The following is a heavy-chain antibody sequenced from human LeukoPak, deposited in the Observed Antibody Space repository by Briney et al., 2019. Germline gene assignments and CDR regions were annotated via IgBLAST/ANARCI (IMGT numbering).Heavy chain of an antibody. Sequence: SETLSLTCTVSGGSISSSSYYWGWIRQPPGKGLEWIGSIYYSGSTYYNPSLKSRVTISVDTSKNQFSLKLSSVTAADTAVYYCARTGSRYYDLRGYFQHWGQGTLVTVSS. J-gene: IGHJ1*01. CDR3: ARTGSRYYDLRGYFQH. V-gene: IGHV4-39*01. CDR1: GGSISSSSYY. D-gene: IGHD3-22*01. CDR2: IYYSGST.